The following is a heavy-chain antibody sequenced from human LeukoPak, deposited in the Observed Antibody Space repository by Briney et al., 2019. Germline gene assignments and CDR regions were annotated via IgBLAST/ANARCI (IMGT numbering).Heavy chain of an antibody. CDR2: IYSGGST. CDR3: AREVKGSSYFDY. Sequence: PGGSLRLSCAASGFTVSSDCMSWVRQAPGKGLEWVSVIYSGGSTYYADSVKGRFTISRDNSKNTLYLQINSLRAEDTAVYYCAREVKGSSYFDYWGQGTLVTVSS. V-gene: IGHV3-53*01. J-gene: IGHJ4*02. D-gene: IGHD1-26*01. CDR1: GFTVSSDC.